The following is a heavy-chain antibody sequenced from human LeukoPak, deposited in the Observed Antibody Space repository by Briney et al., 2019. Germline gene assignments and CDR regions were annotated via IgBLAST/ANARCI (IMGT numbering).Heavy chain of an antibody. Sequence: GGSLRLSCAASGFTFSSYAMTWIRQAPGKGLEWVSSISGSGGSTYYADSVKGRFTISRDNSKNTLYLQMNSLRAEDTAVYYCAKASGGYSYGYLFDYWGQGTLVTVSS. CDR1: GFTFSSYA. J-gene: IGHJ4*02. CDR3: AKASGGYSYGYLFDY. CDR2: ISGSGGST. D-gene: IGHD5-18*01. V-gene: IGHV3-23*01.